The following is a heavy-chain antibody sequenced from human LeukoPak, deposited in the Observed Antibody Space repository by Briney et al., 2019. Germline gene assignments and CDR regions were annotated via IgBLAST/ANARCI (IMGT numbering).Heavy chain of an antibody. CDR3: ARHTMVRGVTANYYYYGMDV. D-gene: IGHD3-10*01. CDR1: GGSISSYY. V-gene: IGHV4-59*01. J-gene: IGHJ6*02. CDR2: IYYSGST. Sequence: PSETLSLTCTVSGGSISSYYWSWIRQPPGKGLEWIGYIYYSGSTNYNPSLKSRVTISVDTSKNQFSLKLSSVTAADTAVYYCARHTMVRGVTANYYYYGMDVWGQGTTVTVSS.